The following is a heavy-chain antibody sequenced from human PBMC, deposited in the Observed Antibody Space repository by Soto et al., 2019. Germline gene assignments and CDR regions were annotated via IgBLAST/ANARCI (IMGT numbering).Heavy chain of an antibody. CDR1: GDTFTDYF. CDR3: ARGGHVVVVTAALDY. V-gene: IGHV1-46*01. J-gene: IGHJ4*02. D-gene: IGHD2-21*02. Sequence: QVQLMQSGAEVKEPGASVKVTCRASGDTFTDYFIHWVGQAPGQGLEWMGTVNPSGGHTTYAQHFLGRVTMTRDTSTSTLYMELTSLTSDDTAIYYCARGGHVVVVTAALDYWGQGTLVTVSS. CDR2: VNPSGGHT.